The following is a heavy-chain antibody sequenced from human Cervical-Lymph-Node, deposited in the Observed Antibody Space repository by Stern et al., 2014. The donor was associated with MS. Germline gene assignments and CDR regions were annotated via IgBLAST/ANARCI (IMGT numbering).Heavy chain of an antibody. V-gene: IGHV1-69*01. CDR2: IFPVFGTP. Sequence: HVKLMQSGAEVTKPGSSVQVSCKASGGTFSKFPSSWVRQAPGQGLEWMGGIFPVFGTPTYAQEFRGRVTITADVSTSTVYMELSSLRSDDTAVYYCALSSETSDRWYSLGYDLWGQGTLVTVSS. CDR3: ALSSETSDRWYSLGYDL. CDR1: GGTFSKFP. D-gene: IGHD6-13*01. J-gene: IGHJ5*02.